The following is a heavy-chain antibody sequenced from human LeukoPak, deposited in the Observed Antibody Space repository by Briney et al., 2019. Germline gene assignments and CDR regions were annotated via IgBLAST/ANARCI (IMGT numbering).Heavy chain of an antibody. CDR2: IYHSGST. Sequence: SGTLSLTCAVSGDSISSSYWWSWVRQPPGKGLEWIGEIYHSGSTNYNPSLKSRVTISADKSKNQFSLKLTSVTAADTAVYYCARDPLTGASPDAFDIWGQGTMVSVSS. V-gene: IGHV4-4*02. J-gene: IGHJ3*02. D-gene: IGHD7-27*01. CDR3: ARDPLTGASPDAFDI. CDR1: GDSISSSYW.